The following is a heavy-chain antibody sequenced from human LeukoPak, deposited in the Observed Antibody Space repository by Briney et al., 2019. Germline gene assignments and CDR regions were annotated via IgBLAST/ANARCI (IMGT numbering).Heavy chain of an antibody. D-gene: IGHD3-10*01. CDR2: IIPILGIA. J-gene: IGHJ5*02. Sequence: SVKVSCKASGGTFSSYAISWVRQAPGQGLEWMGRIIPILGIANYAQEFQGRVTITADKSTSTAYMELSSLRSEDTAVYYCARDLGTYYYGSGSRHWFDPWGQGTLVTVSS. CDR1: GGTFSSYA. CDR3: ARDLGTYYYGSGSRHWFDP. V-gene: IGHV1-69*04.